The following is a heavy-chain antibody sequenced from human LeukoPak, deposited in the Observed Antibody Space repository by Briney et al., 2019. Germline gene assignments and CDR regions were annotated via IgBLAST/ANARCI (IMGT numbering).Heavy chain of an antibody. CDR1: GFIFTGYF. Sequence: GGSLRLSCAASGFIFTGYFMSWVRQAPGKGLEWVASIKHDGSEKYYVDSVKGRFTISRDNSKNTLYLQMNSLRAEDTAVYYCAKDIVVVPAAIDYWGQGTLVTVSS. CDR2: IKHDGSEK. J-gene: IGHJ4*02. CDR3: AKDIVVVPAAIDY. D-gene: IGHD2-2*01. V-gene: IGHV3-7*03.